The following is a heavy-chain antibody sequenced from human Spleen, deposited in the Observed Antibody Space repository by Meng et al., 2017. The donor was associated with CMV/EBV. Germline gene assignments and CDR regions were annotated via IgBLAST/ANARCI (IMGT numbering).Heavy chain of an antibody. Sequence: GGSLRLSCAASEFTFSNYIMNWVRQAPGKGLEWVAVISYDGSNIYYADSVKGRFTISRDNSKNTLYLQMNSLRAEDTAVYYCAKGRQVAARRGYYFDYWGQGTLVTVSS. J-gene: IGHJ4*02. V-gene: IGHV3-30*18. CDR1: EFTFSNYI. CDR3: AKGRQVAARRGYYFDY. D-gene: IGHD6-6*01. CDR2: ISYDGSNI.